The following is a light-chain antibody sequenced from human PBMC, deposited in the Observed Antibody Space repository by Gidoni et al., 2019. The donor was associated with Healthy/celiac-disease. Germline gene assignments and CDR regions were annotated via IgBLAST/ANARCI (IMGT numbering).Light chain of an antibody. Sequence: DIGMTQSPDSLAVSLGERANINKNYLAWYQQKPGQPPKLLIYWASTRESGLPDRFSGSGSGTDFTLTISSLQADDVAVYYCQQYYSNPWTLGQGTKVEIK. CDR1: KNY. CDR3: QQYYSNPWT. J-gene: IGKJ1*01. V-gene: IGKV4-1*01. CDR2: WAS.